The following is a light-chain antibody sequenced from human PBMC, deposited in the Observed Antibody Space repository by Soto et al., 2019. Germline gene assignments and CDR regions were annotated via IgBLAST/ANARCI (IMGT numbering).Light chain of an antibody. Sequence: DIQMTQSPSTLSASVGDRVTITCRASQSISSWLAWYQQKPGKAPKLLIYDASSLESGVPSRFSGSGSGTEFTLTISSLQPVDVATYYCQQYNSYSQTFGQGTKVDIK. J-gene: IGKJ1*01. V-gene: IGKV1-5*01. CDR2: DAS. CDR1: QSISSW. CDR3: QQYNSYSQT.